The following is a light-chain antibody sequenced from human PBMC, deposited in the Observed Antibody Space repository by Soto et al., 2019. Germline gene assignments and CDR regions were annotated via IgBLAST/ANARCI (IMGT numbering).Light chain of an antibody. CDR1: QTLSTW. V-gene: IGKV1-5*03. CDR3: QQYNGFSRT. Sequence: DIQMTQSPSTLSASVGDRVTITCRASQTLSTWLAWYQQKPGKAPKLLIYKASSLESGGPSRFSGSGSGTEFTLTITSLQPDDFATYYCQQYNGFSRTFGQGTKVDIK. J-gene: IGKJ1*01. CDR2: KAS.